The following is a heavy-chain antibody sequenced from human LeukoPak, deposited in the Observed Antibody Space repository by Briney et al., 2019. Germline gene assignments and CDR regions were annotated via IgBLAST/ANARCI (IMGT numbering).Heavy chain of an antibody. Sequence: GRSLRPSCVASGFTFSSYSMHWVRQAPRKRLVWVSRVSSDGSATSHADSVKGRFTISRDNAKSSLYLQMNSLRDEDTAVYYCAKDSDYYHSSGYYYAYFQHWGQGTLVTVSS. CDR1: GFTFSSYS. CDR2: VSSDGSAT. CDR3: AKDSDYYHSSGYYYAYFQH. J-gene: IGHJ1*01. V-gene: IGHV3-74*01. D-gene: IGHD3-22*01.